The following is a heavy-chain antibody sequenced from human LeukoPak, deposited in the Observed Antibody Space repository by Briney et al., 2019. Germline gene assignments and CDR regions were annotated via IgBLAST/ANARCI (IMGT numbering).Heavy chain of an antibody. D-gene: IGHD4-23*01. J-gene: IGHJ6*03. CDR3: ARAQNSRYYYYMDV. CDR1: GGSISSYY. Sequence: PSETLSLTCSVSGGSISSYYWSWIRQPPGKGLEWIGYMYNSGSANYNPSLKSRVTISLDTSKYQFSLKLNSVTAADTAVYYCARAQNSRYYYYMDVWGKGTTVTVSS. CDR2: MYNSGSA. V-gene: IGHV4-59*13.